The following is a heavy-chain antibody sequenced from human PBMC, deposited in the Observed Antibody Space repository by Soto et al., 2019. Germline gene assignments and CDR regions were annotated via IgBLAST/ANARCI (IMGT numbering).Heavy chain of an antibody. J-gene: IGHJ4*02. CDR1: GFTFSSYA. CDR2: ICGHNNDT. D-gene: IGHD2-15*01. Sequence: DVQLLESGGGLVQPGGSLRLSCAASGFTFSSYAMNWVRQAPGKGLEYVSSICGHNNDTYYADSVKGRFTISRDNSKNTLFLQMNSLRAEDTAMYYCARGQSGTCYSGVDYWGQGTLVSVSS. CDR3: ARGQSGTCYSGVDY. V-gene: IGHV3-23*01.